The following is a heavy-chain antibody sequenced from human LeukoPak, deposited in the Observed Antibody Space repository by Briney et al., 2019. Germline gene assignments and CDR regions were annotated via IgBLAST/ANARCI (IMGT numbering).Heavy chain of an antibody. V-gene: IGHV3-7*03. CDR2: INQDGSEK. CDR3: AKGPLEVFPGYMDV. CDR1: GFTLITYW. Sequence: GGSLRLSCAASGFTLITYWMTWVRQAPGKGLEWVANINQDGSEKCYVGSVKGRFTISRDNSKNSLYLQMNSLRTEDSALYYCAKGPLEVFPGYMDVWGKGTTVTVSS. D-gene: IGHD2-21*01. J-gene: IGHJ6*03.